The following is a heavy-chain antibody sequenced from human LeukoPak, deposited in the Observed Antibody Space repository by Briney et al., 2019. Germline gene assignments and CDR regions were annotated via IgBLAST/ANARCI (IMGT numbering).Heavy chain of an antibody. D-gene: IGHD2-2*02. V-gene: IGHV4-39*01. CDR2: IYYSGST. Sequence: SETLSLTCTVSGGSISRSSYSWGCIRQPPGKGLEYIGTIYYSGSTYYNPSLKSRVTISVDTSKNQFSLKLSSVTAADTAVYYCARTHLVPAAIRVLGWFDPWGQGTLVTVSS. CDR1: GGSISRSSYS. J-gene: IGHJ5*02. CDR3: ARTHLVPAAIRVLGWFDP.